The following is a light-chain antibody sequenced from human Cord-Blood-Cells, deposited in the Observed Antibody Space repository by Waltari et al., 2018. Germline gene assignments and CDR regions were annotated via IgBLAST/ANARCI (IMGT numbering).Light chain of an antibody. CDR3: SSYAGSNNLV. J-gene: IGLJ2*01. CDR1: SSDVGGYNY. CDR2: EVS. Sequence: QSALTQPPSASGSPGQSVTISCTGTSSDVGGYNYVSWYQQHPGKAPKLMIYEVSKRPSGVPDRCAGSKSGNTASLTVSGLQAEDEADYYCSSYAGSNNLVFGGVTKLTVL. V-gene: IGLV2-8*01.